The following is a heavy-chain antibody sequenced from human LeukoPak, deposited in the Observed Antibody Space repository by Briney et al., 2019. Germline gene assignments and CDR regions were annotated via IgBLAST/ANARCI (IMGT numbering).Heavy chain of an antibody. V-gene: IGHV4-34*01. CDR2: INHSGGT. CDR3: ARKGGGQLVNTRRWFDP. Sequence: PSETLSLTCGVYGGSLSGYYWSWIRQSPGKGLERIGEINHSGGTYYSPSLKSRVTISADTSKKQFSLKLRSVTAADTAVYYCARKGGGQLVNTRRWFDPWGQGTLVTVSS. CDR1: GGSLSGYY. J-gene: IGHJ5*02. D-gene: IGHD6-13*01.